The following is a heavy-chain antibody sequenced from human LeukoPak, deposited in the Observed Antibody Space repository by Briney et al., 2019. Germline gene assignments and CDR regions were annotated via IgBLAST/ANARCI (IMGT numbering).Heavy chain of an antibody. V-gene: IGHV3-30*02. Sequence: GGSLRLSCAASGFTFSNYGIHWVRQAPDKGLEWVAFIRYDGNNKFYADSVKGRSSISRDNSKKTLYLQMNSLRVEDTAVYYCAKEGTGAYYYMDVWGKGTTVTISS. CDR1: GFTFSNYG. D-gene: IGHD7-27*01. CDR2: IRYDGNNK. J-gene: IGHJ6*03. CDR3: AKEGTGAYYYMDV.